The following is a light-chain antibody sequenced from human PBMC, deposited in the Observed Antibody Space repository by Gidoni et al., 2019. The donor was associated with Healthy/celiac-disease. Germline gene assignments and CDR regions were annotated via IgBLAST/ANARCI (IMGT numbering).Light chain of an antibody. V-gene: IGKV3-11*01. Sequence: EIVLTQSPATLSLSPGERATLSCRASQSVSSYLAWYQQRPGQAPRLLIYDATNRATGIPARCSGSGSGTDFTLTISSLEPEDFAVYYCQRRSNWLTFGGGTKVEIK. J-gene: IGKJ4*01. CDR3: QRRSNWLT. CDR1: QSVSSY. CDR2: DAT.